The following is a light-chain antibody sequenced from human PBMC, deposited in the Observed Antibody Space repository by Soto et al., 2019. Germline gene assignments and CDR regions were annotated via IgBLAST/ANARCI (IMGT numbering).Light chain of an antibody. V-gene: IGLV1-44*01. CDR1: SSNIGTNT. Sequence: QSVLTQPPSASGTPGQRVTIYCSGNSSNIGTNTANWFQQLPGTAPKLLMYSNNQRPSGVPDRFSGSKSGTSASLGISGLQSEDEADYYCATWDDSLNGWVFGGGTKLTVL. J-gene: IGLJ3*02. CDR2: SNN. CDR3: ATWDDSLNGWV.